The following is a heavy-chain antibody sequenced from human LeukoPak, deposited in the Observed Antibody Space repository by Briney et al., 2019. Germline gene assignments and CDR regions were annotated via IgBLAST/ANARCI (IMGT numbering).Heavy chain of an antibody. CDR1: GGSFSGYY. CDR3: ARILGEWPIVATNNWFDP. J-gene: IGHJ5*02. Sequence: SETLSLTCVVYGGSFSGYYWSWIRQPPGKGLEWIGEIDQSGTTNYNPSLKSRATMSVDTSKNQFSLKLSSVTAADTAVYYCARILGEWPIVATNNWFDPWGQGTLVTVSS. D-gene: IGHD5-12*01. CDR2: IDQSGTT. V-gene: IGHV4-34*01.